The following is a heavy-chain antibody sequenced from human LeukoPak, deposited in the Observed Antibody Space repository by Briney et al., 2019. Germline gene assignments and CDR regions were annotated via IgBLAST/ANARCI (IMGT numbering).Heavy chain of an antibody. V-gene: IGHV3-23*01. CDR2: ISSSGGYI. CDR1: GFTFSGYA. D-gene: IGHD3-9*01. CDR3: AKAGDILTGSDY. J-gene: IGHJ4*02. Sequence: PGGSLRLSCAASGFTFSGYAMTWVRQAPGKGLEWVSAISSSGGYIYYADSVKGRFTISRDNSKNTLYLQMNSLRAEDTAVYYCAKAGDILTGSDYWGQGTLVTVSS.